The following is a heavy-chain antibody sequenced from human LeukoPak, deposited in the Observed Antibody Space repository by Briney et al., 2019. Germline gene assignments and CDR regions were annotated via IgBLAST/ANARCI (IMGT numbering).Heavy chain of an antibody. CDR1: GFTLSNFA. D-gene: IGHD6-13*01. Sequence: NAGGSLRLSCAASGFTLSNFAMTWVRKAPGKGLEWVSSIVGSSSTYYADSLKGRFTISRDNAKNSLYLQMNSLRAEDTAVYYCARIGAGSSRDYWGQGTLVTVSS. CDR3: ARIGAGSSRDY. V-gene: IGHV3-69-1*01. J-gene: IGHJ4*02. CDR2: IVGSSST.